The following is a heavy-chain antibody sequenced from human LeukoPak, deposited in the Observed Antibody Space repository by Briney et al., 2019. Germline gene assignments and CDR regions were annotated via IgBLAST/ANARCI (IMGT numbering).Heavy chain of an antibody. CDR1: GYTFSGTF. D-gene: IGHD6-13*01. Sequence: ASVKVSCKASGYTFSGTFIHWVRQAPGQGLEWMGWINPSNGDTNYAQKFQGRVTMTRDTSISTAYMELSSLRAEDTAVYYCARDNWSFSIAAAGTPFYYYYMDVWGKGTTVTISS. CDR2: INPSNGDT. CDR3: ARDNWSFSIAAAGTPFYYYYMDV. J-gene: IGHJ6*03. V-gene: IGHV1-2*02.